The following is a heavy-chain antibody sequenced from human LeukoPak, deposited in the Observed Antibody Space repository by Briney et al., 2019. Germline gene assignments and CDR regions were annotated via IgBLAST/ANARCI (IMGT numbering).Heavy chain of an antibody. V-gene: IGHV4-31*03. Sequence: KTSETLSLTCTVSGGSISSGGYYWSWIRQHPGKGLEWIGYIYYSGSTYYNPSLKRRVTISVGTSKNQFSLKLRSVTAADTAVYCCARVNWDWYFDLWGRGALVTVSS. J-gene: IGHJ2*01. CDR1: GGSISSGGYY. D-gene: IGHD7-27*01. CDR3: ARVNWDWYFDL. CDR2: IYYSGST.